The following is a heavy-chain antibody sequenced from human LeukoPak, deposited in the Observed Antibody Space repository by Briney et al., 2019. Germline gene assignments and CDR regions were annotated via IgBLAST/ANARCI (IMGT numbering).Heavy chain of an antibody. V-gene: IGHV3-30*02. Sequence: PGGSLRLSCAASGFTFSSYGMHWVRQAPGKGLEWVAFIRYDGSNKYYADSVKGRFTISRDNSKNTLYLQMNSLRAEDTAVYYCAKDRPYSYGLDYRGQGTLVTVSS. CDR3: AKDRPYSYGLDY. J-gene: IGHJ4*02. D-gene: IGHD5-18*01. CDR2: IRYDGSNK. CDR1: GFTFSSYG.